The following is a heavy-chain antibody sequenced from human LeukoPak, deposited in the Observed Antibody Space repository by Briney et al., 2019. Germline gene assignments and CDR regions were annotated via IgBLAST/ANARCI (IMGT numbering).Heavy chain of an antibody. CDR1: GGSISSSSYY. CDR3: ARGTYYYDSSGYSRRHYFDY. Sequence: SETLSLTCTVSGGSISSSSYYWGWIRQPPGKGLEWIGSIYYSGSTYYNPSLKSRVTISVDTSKNQFSLKLSSVTAADTAVYYCARGTYYYDSSGYSRRHYFDYWGQGTLVTVSS. V-gene: IGHV4-39*07. CDR2: IYYSGST. J-gene: IGHJ4*02. D-gene: IGHD3-22*01.